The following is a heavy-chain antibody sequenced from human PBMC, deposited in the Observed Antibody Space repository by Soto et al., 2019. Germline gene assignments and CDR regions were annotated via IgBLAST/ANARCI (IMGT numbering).Heavy chain of an antibody. CDR1: GYSFTNYG. CDR2: INGYNGNT. CDR3: AASTATSSL. D-gene: IGHD1-1*01. V-gene: IGHV1-18*01. Sequence: QVQLVQSGAEVKKPGASVKVSCNASGYSFTNYGFSWVRQAPGQGLEWMGWINGYNGNTNYAPKLQGRFTMTTDTSTSTAYMELGSLTSDDTAVYFCAASTATSSLWGQGTLVTVSS. J-gene: IGHJ4*02.